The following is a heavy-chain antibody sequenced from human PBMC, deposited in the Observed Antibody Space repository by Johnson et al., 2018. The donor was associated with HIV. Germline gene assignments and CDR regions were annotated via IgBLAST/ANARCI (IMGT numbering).Heavy chain of an antibody. J-gene: IGHJ3*02. V-gene: IGHV3-30-3*01. Sequence: QVQLVESGGGVVQPGRSLRLSCAGSGFTFSSYGIHWVRQAPGKGLEWVAVTSYDGNNKYYADSVKGRFTISRDNSKNTLYLQMNSLKTEETAVYYCARERSYSSSWYGDAFDIWGQGTRVTVSS. D-gene: IGHD6-13*01. CDR2: TSYDGNNK. CDR1: GFTFSSYG. CDR3: ARERSYSSSWYGDAFDI.